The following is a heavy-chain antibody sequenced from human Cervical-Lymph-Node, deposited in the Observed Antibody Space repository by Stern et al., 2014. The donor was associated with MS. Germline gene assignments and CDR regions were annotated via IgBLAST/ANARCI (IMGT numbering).Heavy chain of an antibody. D-gene: IGHD2-15*01. V-gene: IGHV1-2*06. Sequence: VQLVESGAEVKKPGASVKVSCKASGYSFTGYYIHWVRRAPGQGLEWMGRIDPNSGGANYAQQFQGGVTLTRDTSISTAYMELSSLRSDDTAIYYCTRQYCSGGKCHSSAYNYNGMDVWGQGTSVTVSS. CDR1: GYSFTGYY. J-gene: IGHJ6*02. CDR3: TRQYCSGGKCHSSAYNYNGMDV. CDR2: IDPNSGGA.